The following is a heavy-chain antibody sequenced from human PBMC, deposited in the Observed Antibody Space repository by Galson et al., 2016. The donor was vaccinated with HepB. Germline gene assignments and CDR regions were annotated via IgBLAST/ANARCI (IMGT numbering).Heavy chain of an antibody. CDR1: GFTVSTHY. V-gene: IGHV3-53*01. Sequence: SLRLSCAASGFTVSTHYMGWVRQAPGKGLDWVSLIYSGGSTYYSEAVEGRFTISRDNYKNTVYLQMNSLRAEDTALYYCARFRVNDFWSGFSNWFDSWGQGTLVIVSS. D-gene: IGHD3-3*01. J-gene: IGHJ5*01. CDR2: IYSGGST. CDR3: ARFRVNDFWSGFSNWFDS.